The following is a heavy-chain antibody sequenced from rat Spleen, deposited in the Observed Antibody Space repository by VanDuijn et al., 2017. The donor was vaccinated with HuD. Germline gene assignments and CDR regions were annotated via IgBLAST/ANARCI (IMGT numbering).Heavy chain of an antibody. CDR3: AREDFGVDH. D-gene: IGHD4-3*01. V-gene: IGHV4-2*01. Sequence: EVKLVESGGGLVQPGRSLKLSCEASGFNFNDYWMGWVRQAPGKGLEWIGEVNKDSNIIKYSPSLKDKVTISRDNAQNTPYLQMSKLGSEETAIYYCAREDFGVDHWGQGVMVTVSS. CDR1: GFNFNDYW. CDR2: VNKDSNII. J-gene: IGHJ2*01.